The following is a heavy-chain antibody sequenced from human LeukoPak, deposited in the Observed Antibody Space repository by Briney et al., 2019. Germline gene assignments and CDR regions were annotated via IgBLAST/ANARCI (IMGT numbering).Heavy chain of an antibody. V-gene: IGHV1-18*01. CDR2: ISAYNSNT. D-gene: IGHD2-15*01. Sequence: ASVKVSCKASGYTFTSYGISRVRQAPGQGLEWMGWISAYNSNTNYAAKLQGRVTRTTDTSTSTAYMERRSLRSDDTAVYYCARVVAATPGGYYYYYMDVWGKGTTVTVSS. CDR1: GYTFTSYG. J-gene: IGHJ6*03. CDR3: ARVVAATPGGYYYYYMDV.